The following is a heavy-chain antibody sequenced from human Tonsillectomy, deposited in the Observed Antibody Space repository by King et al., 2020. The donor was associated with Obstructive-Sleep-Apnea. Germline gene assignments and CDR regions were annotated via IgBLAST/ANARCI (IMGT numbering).Heavy chain of an antibody. CDR1: GYSFTSYW. D-gene: IGHD6-13*01. V-gene: IGHV5-10-1*03. CDR2: IDPSDSYT. J-gene: IGHJ6*02. Sequence: VQLVESGAEVKKPGESLRISCKGSGYSFTSYWISWVRQMPGKGLEWMGRIDPSDSYTNYSPSFQGHVTISADKSISTAYLQWSSLKASDTAMYYCARDQVGAYSSSWFHGMDVWGQGMDVWGQGTTVTVSS. CDR3: ARDQVGAYSSSWFHGMDVWGQGMDV.